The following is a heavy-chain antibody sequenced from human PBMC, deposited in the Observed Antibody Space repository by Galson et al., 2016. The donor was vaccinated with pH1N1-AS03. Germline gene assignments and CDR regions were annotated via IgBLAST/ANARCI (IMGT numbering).Heavy chain of an antibody. V-gene: IGHV5-51*01. D-gene: IGHD1-7*01. CDR2: INPRDSDI. J-gene: IGHJ4*02. Sequence: QSGAEVTKPGESLKISCKVSGNRFSENWIAWVCQTPGKGLEWLGVINPRDSDIRYSPSFQGQVTISADQSIATAYVQSTSLRAPDTAIYYCVRLSPQLELRSYFDPWGQGTPVIVSS. CDR1: GNRFSENW. CDR3: VRLSPQLELRSYFDP.